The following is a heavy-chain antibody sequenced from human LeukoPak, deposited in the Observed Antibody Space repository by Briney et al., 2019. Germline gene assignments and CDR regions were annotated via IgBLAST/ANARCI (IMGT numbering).Heavy chain of an antibody. V-gene: IGHV3-21*01. CDR2: ISSSSSYI. Sequence: GGSLRLSCAASGFTFSSYSMNWARQAPGKGLEWVSSISSSSSYIYYADSVKGRFTISRDNAKNSLYLQMNSLRAEDTAVYYCASQRTLYGGNSGDYWGQGTLVTVSS. CDR1: GFTFSSYS. J-gene: IGHJ4*02. D-gene: IGHD4-23*01. CDR3: ASQRTLYGGNSGDY.